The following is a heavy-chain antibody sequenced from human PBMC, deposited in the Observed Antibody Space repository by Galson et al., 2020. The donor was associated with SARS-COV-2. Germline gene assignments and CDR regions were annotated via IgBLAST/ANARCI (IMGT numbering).Heavy chain of an antibody. D-gene: IGHD4-4*01. Sequence: SETLSLTCTVSGDSIASVNHYWSWVRQPAGKGLEWIGRVYASVNTNYNPSLKSRVAISMDTSANQVSLKLSSVTAADTAVYYCTRDTGLRLEPSPFDIWGQGIMVTVSS. CDR3: TRDTGLRLEPSPFDI. CDR1: GDSIASVNHY. V-gene: IGHV4-61*02. CDR2: VYASVNT. J-gene: IGHJ3*02.